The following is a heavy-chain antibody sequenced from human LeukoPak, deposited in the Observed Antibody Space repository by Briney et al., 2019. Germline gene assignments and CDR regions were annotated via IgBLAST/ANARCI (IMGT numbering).Heavy chain of an antibody. CDR3: ARSLKWYCSGGSCYSAPSTSDFNWFDP. Sequence: GGSLRLSCAASEFAFSRYSMSWVRQAPGKGLQWVSSIRSSGDFISYADSLKGRFTISRDNARNSLYLQMNSLRAKDTAMYYCARSLKWYCSGGSCYSAPSTSDFNWFDPWGQGTLVTVSS. J-gene: IGHJ5*02. CDR2: IRSSGDFI. CDR1: EFAFSRYS. D-gene: IGHD2-15*01. V-gene: IGHV3-21*01.